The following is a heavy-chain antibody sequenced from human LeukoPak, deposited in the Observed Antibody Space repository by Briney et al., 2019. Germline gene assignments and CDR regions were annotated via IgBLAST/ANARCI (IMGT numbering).Heavy chain of an antibody. J-gene: IGHJ4*02. D-gene: IGHD3-10*01. Sequence: GGSLRLSCAASGFTFDDYGMSWVRQAPGKGLEWVSYISSSGSTIYYADSVKGRFTISRDNAKNSLYLQMNSLRAEDTAVYYCAGTYYYGSGIYDFWGQGTLVTVSS. CDR3: AGTYYYGSGIYDF. CDR2: ISSSGSTI. CDR1: GFTFDDYG. V-gene: IGHV3-11*04.